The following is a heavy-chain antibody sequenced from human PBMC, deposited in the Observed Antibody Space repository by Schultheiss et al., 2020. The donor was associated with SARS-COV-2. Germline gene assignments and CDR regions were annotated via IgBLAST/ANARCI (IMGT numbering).Heavy chain of an antibody. J-gene: IGHJ4*02. CDR2: IYYSGST. D-gene: IGHD2/OR15-2a*01. Sequence: SETLSLTCTVSGGSISSGGYYWSWIRQHPGKGLEWIGYIYYSGSTYYNPSLKSRVTISVDTSKNHFSLKLSSVTAADTAMYYCVKEEGHGPNNFDYWGQGTLVTVSS. CDR3: VKEEGHGPNNFDY. V-gene: IGHV4-31*03. CDR1: GGSISSGGYY.